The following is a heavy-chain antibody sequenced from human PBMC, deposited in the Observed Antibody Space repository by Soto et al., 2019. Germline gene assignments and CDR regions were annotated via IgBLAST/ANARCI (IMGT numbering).Heavy chain of an antibody. CDR3: ARRGQLWFGELLLKPIDY. Sequence: SETLSLTSAVYRGSISGYYWSWIRQHPRKGLEWIGEINHSGSTNYNPSLKSRVTISVDTSKNQFSLKLSSVTAADTAVYYCARRGQLWFGELLLKPIDYWGQGTLVT. V-gene: IGHV4-34*01. J-gene: IGHJ4*02. CDR2: INHSGST. CDR1: RGSISGYY. D-gene: IGHD3-10*01.